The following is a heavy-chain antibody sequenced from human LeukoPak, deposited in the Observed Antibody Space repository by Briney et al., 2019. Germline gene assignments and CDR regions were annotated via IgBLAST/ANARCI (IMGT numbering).Heavy chain of an antibody. D-gene: IGHD6-13*01. CDR2: ISWNSGSI. J-gene: IGHJ4*02. CDR3: ARDPGIAAAGTVGYFDS. CDR1: GFTFDDYA. V-gene: IGHV3-9*01. Sequence: SLRLSCAASGFTFDDYAMHWVRQAPGKGLEWVSGISWNSGSIGYVDSVTGRFTISRDNAMNSLYLQMNSLRVEDTAVYYCARDPGIAAAGTVGYFDSWGQGILVTVSS.